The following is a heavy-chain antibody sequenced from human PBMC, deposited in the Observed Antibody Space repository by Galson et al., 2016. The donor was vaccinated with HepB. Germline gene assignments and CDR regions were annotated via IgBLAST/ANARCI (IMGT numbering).Heavy chain of an antibody. Sequence: SLRLSCAASGFTFSSYAMSWVRQAPGKGLAWVSVISGSGASTYYADSVKGRFTISRDNSKNTLYLQVNSLRVEDTAIYYCARGRTTSCNSAFDIWGQGTMVTVSS. V-gene: IGHV3-23*01. D-gene: IGHD2-2*02. J-gene: IGHJ3*02. CDR1: GFTFSSYA. CDR3: ARGRTTSCNSAFDI. CDR2: ISGSGAST.